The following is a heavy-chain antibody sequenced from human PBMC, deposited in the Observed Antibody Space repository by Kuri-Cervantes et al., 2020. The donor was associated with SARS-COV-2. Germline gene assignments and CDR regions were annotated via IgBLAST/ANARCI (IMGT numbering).Heavy chain of an antibody. V-gene: IGHV1-69*13. J-gene: IGHJ6*03. CDR3: ARGSYSFGFNYYYYMDV. Sequence: SVKVSCKASGYTFRSNSISWVRQAPGQGLEWMGDIIPIFGTTNHAQKFQGRVTVTADESTSTAYLELRSLEYEDTAIYFCARGSYSFGFNYYYYMDVWGKGTTVTVSS. D-gene: IGHD5-18*01. CDR2: IIPIFGTT. CDR1: GYTFRSNS.